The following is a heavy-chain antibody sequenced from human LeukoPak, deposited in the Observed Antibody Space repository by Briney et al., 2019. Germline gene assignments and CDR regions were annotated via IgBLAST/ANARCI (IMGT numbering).Heavy chain of an antibody. CDR3: ARGLGVVVPAAYGEFDP. CDR1: GGSISSGGYY. V-gene: IGHV4-31*03. Sequence: PSETLSLTCTVSGGSISSGGYYWSWIRQHPGKGLEWIGYIYYSGSTYYNPSLKSRVTISVDTSKNQFSLKLSSVTAADTAVYYCARGLGVVVPAAYGEFDPWGQGTLVTVSS. D-gene: IGHD2-2*01. J-gene: IGHJ5*02. CDR2: IYYSGST.